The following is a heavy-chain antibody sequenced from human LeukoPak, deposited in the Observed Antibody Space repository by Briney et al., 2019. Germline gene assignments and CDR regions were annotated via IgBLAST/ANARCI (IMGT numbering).Heavy chain of an antibody. CDR2: ISGSGGST. Sequence: GGTLRLSCAASGFTFSSYGMSWVRQAPGKGLEWVSAISGSGGSTYYADSVKGRFTISRDNSKNTLYLQMNSLRAEDTAVYYCASRAYGSGSYYSDYWGQGTLVTVSS. CDR1: GFTFSSYG. D-gene: IGHD3-10*01. CDR3: ASRAYGSGSYYSDY. V-gene: IGHV3-23*01. J-gene: IGHJ4*02.